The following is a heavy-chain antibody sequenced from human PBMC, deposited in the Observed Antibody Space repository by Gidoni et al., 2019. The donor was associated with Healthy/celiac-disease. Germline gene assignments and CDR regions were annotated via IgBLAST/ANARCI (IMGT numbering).Heavy chain of an antibody. J-gene: IGHJ3*02. V-gene: IGHV4-59*01. CDR3: ARAGYCSGGSCWSRDAFDI. CDR1: GGSLSWYY. Sequence: QVQLQESGPGLVKPSETLSLTCTVSGGSLSWYYWSWIRQPPGKGQEWIGYIYYSGSTNYNPSLKSRVTISVDTSKNQFSLKLSSVTAADTAVYYCARAGYCSGGSCWSRDAFDIWGQGTMVTVSS. D-gene: IGHD2-15*01. CDR2: IYYSGST.